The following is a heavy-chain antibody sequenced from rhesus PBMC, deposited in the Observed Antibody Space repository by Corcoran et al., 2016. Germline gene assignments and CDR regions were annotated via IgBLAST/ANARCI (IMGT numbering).Heavy chain of an antibody. V-gene: IGHV1-111*02. CDR3: ATLTAV. Sequence: EVQLVQSGAEVKKPGASVKISCKASGYTCTDHYLHGVRQAPGKGLDGRGRVDPDDREAIHEQKFPDRVTITADTSPDTAYMELSSLRSGDTAVYYCATLTAVWGPGVLVTVSS. CDR2: VDPDDREA. J-gene: IGHJ5-1*01. CDR1: GYTCTDHY.